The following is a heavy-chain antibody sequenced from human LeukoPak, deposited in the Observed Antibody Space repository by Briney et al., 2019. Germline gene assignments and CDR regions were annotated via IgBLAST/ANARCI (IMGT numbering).Heavy chain of an antibody. V-gene: IGHV4-59*11. J-gene: IGHJ6*03. CDR1: GRSIGRHY. CDR2: VFYIVST. Sequence: SHTLSLTCTLSGRSIGRHYCGWIRQPPGGGRGCNWYVFYIVSTNYNPSLKSRVTISVDASRNQFSLQLSSVTAADTAVYYCAREPGGARGYSYGYGYYYYMDVWGKGATVTVSS. D-gene: IGHD5-18*01. CDR3: AREPGGARGYSYGYGYYYYMDV.